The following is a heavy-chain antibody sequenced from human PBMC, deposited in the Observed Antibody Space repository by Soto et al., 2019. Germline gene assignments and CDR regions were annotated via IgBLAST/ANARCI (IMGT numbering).Heavy chain of an antibody. J-gene: IGHJ4*02. CDR3: ERGMYSSSSIPETFDS. CDR1: GFTFSTYV. Sequence: GDLRLSCVASGFTFSTYVMHWVRQAPGRGLEWVAVIWYDGQNQYFADSVRGRFTISRDNSKNTLYLQMNSLGTEDTAVYYCERGMYSSSSIPETFDSWGQGTLVTVSS. V-gene: IGHV3-33*01. CDR2: IWYDGQNQ. D-gene: IGHD6-6*01.